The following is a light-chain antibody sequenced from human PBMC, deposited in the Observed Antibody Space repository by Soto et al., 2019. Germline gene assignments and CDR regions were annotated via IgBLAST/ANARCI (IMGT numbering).Light chain of an antibody. Sequence: VLTQPASVSGSPGQSITISCTGTSGDVGRDELVSWYQQHPGKAPKLIIYEVTRRPSGVSNRFSGSKSGKTASLTISGLQDEDEADYYCCSYAARRPFPYVFGTGTKVTVL. CDR3: CSYAARRPFPYV. J-gene: IGLJ1*01. CDR2: EVT. CDR1: SGDVGRDEL. V-gene: IGLV2-23*02.